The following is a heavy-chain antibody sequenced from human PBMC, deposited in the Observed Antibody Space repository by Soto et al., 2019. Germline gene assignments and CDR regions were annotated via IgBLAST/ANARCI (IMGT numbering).Heavy chain of an antibody. V-gene: IGHV3-30*18. Sequence: GGSLRLSCAASGFTFSSYGMHWVRQAPGKGLEWVAVISYDGSNKYYADSVKGRFTISRDNSKNTLYLQMNSLRAEDTAVYYCAKGGHYDSSGYPRYYFDYWGQGTLVTVSS. D-gene: IGHD3-22*01. J-gene: IGHJ4*02. CDR2: ISYDGSNK. CDR3: AKGGHYDSSGYPRYYFDY. CDR1: GFTFSSYG.